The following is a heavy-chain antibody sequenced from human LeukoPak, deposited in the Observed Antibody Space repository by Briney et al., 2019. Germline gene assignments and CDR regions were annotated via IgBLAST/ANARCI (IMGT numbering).Heavy chain of an antibody. Sequence: SETLSLTCTVSGYSISSGYYWGWIRQPPGKGLEWIGSIHHSGSTYYNSSLKSRVTISVDTSKNQFSLKLSSVTAADTAVYYCARQLGYCSSISCSLGAFDIWGQGTMVTVSS. CDR1: GYSISSGYY. CDR3: ARQLGYCSSISCSLGAFDI. V-gene: IGHV4-38-2*02. J-gene: IGHJ3*02. CDR2: IHHSGST. D-gene: IGHD2-2*01.